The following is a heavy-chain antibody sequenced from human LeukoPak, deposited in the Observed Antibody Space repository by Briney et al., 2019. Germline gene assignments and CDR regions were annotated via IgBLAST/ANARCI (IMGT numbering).Heavy chain of an antibody. Sequence: GGSLRLSCAASGFTVSSNYMSWVRQAPGKGLEWVSAIYSDGGTYYADSVKGRFSISRDNSKNTVYLQMNSLRAEDTAVYYCARSRGELRSMDVWGKGTTVTVSS. D-gene: IGHD1-26*01. J-gene: IGHJ6*04. V-gene: IGHV3-53*01. CDR2: IYSDGGT. CDR1: GFTVSSNY. CDR3: ARSRGELRSMDV.